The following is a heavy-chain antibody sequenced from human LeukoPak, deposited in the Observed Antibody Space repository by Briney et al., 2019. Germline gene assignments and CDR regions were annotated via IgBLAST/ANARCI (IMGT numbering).Heavy chain of an antibody. CDR2: ISAYNGNT. Sequence: ASVKVSCKASGYTFTSYGISWVRQAPGQGLEWMGWISAYNGNTNYAQKLQGRVTMTTDTSTSTAYMELRSLRSDDTAVYYCARALPHRRLMDTTMERHWFDPWGQGTLVTVSS. V-gene: IGHV1-18*01. J-gene: IGHJ5*02. CDR3: ARALPHRRLMDTTMERHWFDP. D-gene: IGHD5-18*01. CDR1: GYTFTSYG.